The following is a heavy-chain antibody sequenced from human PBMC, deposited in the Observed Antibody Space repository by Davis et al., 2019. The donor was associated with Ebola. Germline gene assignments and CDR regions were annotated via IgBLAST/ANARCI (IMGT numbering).Heavy chain of an antibody. V-gene: IGHV6-1*01. CDR2: TYYRSKWYN. CDR1: AATVSTNSAA. J-gene: IGHJ4*02. D-gene: IGHD6-6*01. CDR3: ARDRGFEQLAYFDY. Sequence: PSETLSLTCAISAATVSTNSAAWNWIRQSPSRGLEWLGRTYYRSKWYNDYAVSVKSRITINPDTSKNQFSLQLNSVTPEDTAVYYCARDRGFEQLAYFDYWSQGTLVTVSS.